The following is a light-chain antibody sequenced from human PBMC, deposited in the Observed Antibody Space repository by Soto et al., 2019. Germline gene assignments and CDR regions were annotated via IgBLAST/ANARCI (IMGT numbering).Light chain of an antibody. Sequence: QSALTQPASVSGSPGQSITISCTGTSSDVGGYNYVSWYQQHPGKAPKLMIYDVSNRPSGVSNRFSGSKSGNTASLTISGLQAEDEADYYCSSYTSSSIVNYVFGTGTQLTVL. CDR1: SSDVGGYNY. V-gene: IGLV2-14*01. CDR3: SSYTSSSIVNYV. CDR2: DVS. J-gene: IGLJ1*01.